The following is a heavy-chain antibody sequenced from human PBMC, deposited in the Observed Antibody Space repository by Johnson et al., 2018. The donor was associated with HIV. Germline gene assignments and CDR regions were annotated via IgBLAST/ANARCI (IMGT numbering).Heavy chain of an antibody. V-gene: IGHV3-43D*03. CDR1: GFTFDDYA. J-gene: IGHJ3*02. Sequence: QLVESGGVVVQPGGSLRLSCAASGFTFDDYAMHWVRQAPGKGLEWVSLITWDGGSTYYADSVKGRFTISRDNSKNTLYLQMNSLRAEDTAVYYCARSWELGETAFDIWGQGTMVTVSS. D-gene: IGHD1-26*01. CDR3: ARSWELGETAFDI. CDR2: ITWDGGST.